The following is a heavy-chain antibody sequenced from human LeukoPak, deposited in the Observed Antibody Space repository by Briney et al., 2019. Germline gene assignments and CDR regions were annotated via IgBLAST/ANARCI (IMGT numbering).Heavy chain of an antibody. CDR3: ARDNSVRDEAWWFNP. D-gene: IGHD5-24*01. V-gene: IGHV1-18*01. CDR2: ISADIGNT. J-gene: IGHJ5*02. CDR1: GYTFTRYG. Sequence: ASVKVSCQASGYTFTRYGINWVRRAPGQGLEWMGWISADIGNTNYAQKFQGRVTLTRDMSTSTDYLELSSLRSEDTAVYYCARDNSVRDEAWWFNPWGQGTLVTVSS.